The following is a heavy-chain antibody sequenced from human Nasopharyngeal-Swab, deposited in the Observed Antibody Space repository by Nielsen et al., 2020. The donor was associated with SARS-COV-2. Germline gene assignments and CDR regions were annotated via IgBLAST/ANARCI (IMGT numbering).Heavy chain of an antibody. D-gene: IGHD5-12*01. Sequence: GESLKISCAASGFTVSSYGMHWVRQAPGKGLEWVVVTWYDESNKYYADSVKGRITISRDNSKNTLYLQMNNLRAEDTAVYYCARDRGATTYGMDVWGQGTTVTVSS. V-gene: IGHV3-33*01. CDR2: TWYDESNK. CDR1: GFTVSSYG. CDR3: ARDRGATTYGMDV. J-gene: IGHJ6*02.